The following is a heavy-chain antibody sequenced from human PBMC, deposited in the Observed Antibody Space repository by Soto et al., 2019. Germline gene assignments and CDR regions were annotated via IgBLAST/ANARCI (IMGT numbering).Heavy chain of an antibody. D-gene: IGHD4-4*01. J-gene: IGHJ5*02. CDR3: ATTLDYNGYFDP. CDR1: GYSLTTYW. Sequence: GESLKISCKTSGYSLTTYWFAWVRQMPGKGLEWMGIIYLSDSDTIYSPSAQGHFTISADKSIKTAYLQWSSLKASDTAIYYCATTLDYNGYFDPWGQGTQVTVSS. V-gene: IGHV5-51*01. CDR2: IYLSDSDT.